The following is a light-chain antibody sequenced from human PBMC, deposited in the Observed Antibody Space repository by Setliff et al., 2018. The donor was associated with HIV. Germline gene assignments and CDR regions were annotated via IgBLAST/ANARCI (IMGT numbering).Light chain of an antibody. CDR1: SSNIGAGYD. Sequence: QSVLTQPPSVSGAPGQRVTISCTGSSSNIGAGYDVHWYQQLPGTAPKLLIYGNSNRPSGVPDRFSGSKSGNSASLAITGLQAEDEADYYCQSYDSRLSGDVFGTGTKVTVL. CDR2: GNS. CDR3: QSYDSRLSGDV. J-gene: IGLJ1*01. V-gene: IGLV1-40*01.